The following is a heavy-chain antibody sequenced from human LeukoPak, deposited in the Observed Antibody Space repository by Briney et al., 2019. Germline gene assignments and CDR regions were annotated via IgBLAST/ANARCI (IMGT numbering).Heavy chain of an antibody. V-gene: IGHV1-2*06. J-gene: IGHJ4*02. CDR1: GYTFTGYY. CDR3: ARGLYYYDSSGYYI. Sequence: ASVTVSCKASGYTFTGYYMHWVRQAPGQGLEWMGRINPNSGGTNYAQKFQGRVTMTRDTSISTAYMELSRLRSDDTAVYYCARGLYYYDSSGYYIWGQGTLVTVSS. CDR2: INPNSGGT. D-gene: IGHD3-22*01.